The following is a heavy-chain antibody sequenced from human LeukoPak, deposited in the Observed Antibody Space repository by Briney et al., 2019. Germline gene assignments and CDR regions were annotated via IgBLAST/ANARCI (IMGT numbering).Heavy chain of an antibody. CDR2: ISSSSSYI. CDR1: GFTFSSCS. CDR3: ARVAYYYDSSGYYFGY. Sequence: GGSLRLSCAASGFTFSSCSMNWVRQAPGKGLEWVSSISSSSSYIYYADSVKGRFTISRDNAKNSLYLQMNSLRAEDTAVYYCARVAYYYDSSGYYFGYWGQGTLVTVSS. D-gene: IGHD3-22*01. J-gene: IGHJ4*02. V-gene: IGHV3-21*01.